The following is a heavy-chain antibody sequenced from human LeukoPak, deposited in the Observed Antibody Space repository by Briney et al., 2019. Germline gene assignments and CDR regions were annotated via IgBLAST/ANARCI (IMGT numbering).Heavy chain of an antibody. J-gene: IGHJ4*02. Sequence: PGGSLRLSCAASGFTFSDYSMNWVRQAPGKGLEWVSSISSGSSHIYYADSVKGRFTISRDNAKNSVYLQMNSLRTEDTALYYCAKDSRMDGWGQGTLVTVSS. D-gene: IGHD2-2*03. CDR1: GFTFSDYS. V-gene: IGHV3-21*04. CDR2: ISSGSSHI. CDR3: AKDSRMDG.